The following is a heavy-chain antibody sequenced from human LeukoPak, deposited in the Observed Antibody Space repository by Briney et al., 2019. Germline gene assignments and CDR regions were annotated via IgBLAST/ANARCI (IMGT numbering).Heavy chain of an antibody. CDR2: ISGSGGST. CDR3: AGGRRHLVHGPLDY. J-gene: IGHJ4*02. V-gene: IGHV3-23*01. Sequence: PGGSFRLSCAASALTFSSYAMSWVRQAPGKGLEWVSSISGSGGSTYYADSVKGRFTISRDNSKNMLYLQMNSLRAEGTAVYYCAGGRRHLVHGPLDYWGQGTLVTVSS. D-gene: IGHD6-13*01. CDR1: ALTFSSYA.